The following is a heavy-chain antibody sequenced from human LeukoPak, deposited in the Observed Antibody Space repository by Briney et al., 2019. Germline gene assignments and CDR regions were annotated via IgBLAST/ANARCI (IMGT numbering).Heavy chain of an antibody. V-gene: IGHV3-7*01. CDR3: ARQLMDGYSYGPQDY. CDR2: IKQDGSEK. D-gene: IGHD5-18*01. J-gene: IGHJ4*02. CDR1: GFSFSDYW. Sequence: SGGSLRLSCAASGFSFSDYWMSWVRQAPGKGLEWVANIKQDGSEKNYVDSVKGRFTISRDNAKNSLSLQMISLRAEDTAVYYCARQLMDGYSYGPQDYWGQGTLVTVSS.